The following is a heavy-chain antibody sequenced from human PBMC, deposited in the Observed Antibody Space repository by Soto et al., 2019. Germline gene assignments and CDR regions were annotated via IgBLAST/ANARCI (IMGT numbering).Heavy chain of an antibody. CDR3: ASPGGGDYGDYSDAFDI. V-gene: IGHV4-31*03. D-gene: IGHD4-17*01. J-gene: IGHJ3*02. CDR2: IYYSGST. CDR1: GGSISSGGYY. Sequence: PSETLSLTCTVSGGSISSGGYYWSWIRQHPGKGLEWIGYIYYSGSTYYNPSLKSRVTISVDTSKNQFSLKLSSVTAADTAVYYCASPGGGDYGDYSDAFDIWGQGTMVTVSS.